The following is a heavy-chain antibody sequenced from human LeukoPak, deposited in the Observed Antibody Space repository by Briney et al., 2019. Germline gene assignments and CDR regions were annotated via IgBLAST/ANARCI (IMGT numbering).Heavy chain of an antibody. J-gene: IGHJ4*02. CDR2: IGISSGNT. CDR3: ARDYRYAFDN. D-gene: IGHD5-12*01. V-gene: IGHV3-48*04. Sequence: GGSLRLSCAASGFTFSSYSMNWVRQAPGKGLEWISYIGISSGNTKYADSVKGRFTISADSAKNSLYLQMNSLRVEDTAVYYCARDYRYAFDNWGQGTLVAVSS. CDR1: GFTFSSYS.